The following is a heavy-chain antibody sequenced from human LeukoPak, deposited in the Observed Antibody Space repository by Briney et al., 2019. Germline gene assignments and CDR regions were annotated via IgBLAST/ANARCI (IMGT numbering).Heavy chain of an antibody. V-gene: IGHV3-7*01. Sequence: GGSLRLSCTAAGFTFSSYWMSWVRQAPGKGLEWVANIKKDGSEKYYVDSVKGRFTISRDNAKTSLYLQMNSLRAEDTAVYYCARDLSGVTGYTYGRGIDYWGQGTLVTVSS. CDR2: IKKDGSEK. D-gene: IGHD5-18*01. CDR3: ARDLSGVTGYTYGRGIDY. CDR1: GFTFSSYW. J-gene: IGHJ4*02.